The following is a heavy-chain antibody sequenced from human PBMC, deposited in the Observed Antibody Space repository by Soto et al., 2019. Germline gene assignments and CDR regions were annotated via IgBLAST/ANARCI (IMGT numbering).Heavy chain of an antibody. CDR2: IYYSGST. V-gene: IGHV4-59*01. CDR1: GGSISSYY. D-gene: IGHD1-26*01. J-gene: IGHJ6*02. Sequence: SETLSLNCTVSGGSISSYYWSWIRQPPGKGLEWIGYIYYSGSTNYNPSLKSRVTISVDTSKDQFSLKLSSVTAADTAVYYCARVMLGPYYYYGMDVWGQGTTVTVSS. CDR3: ARVMLGPYYYYGMDV.